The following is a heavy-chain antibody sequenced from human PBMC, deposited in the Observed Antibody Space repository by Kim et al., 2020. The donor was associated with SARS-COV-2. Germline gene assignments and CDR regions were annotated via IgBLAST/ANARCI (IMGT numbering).Heavy chain of an antibody. CDR1: GFTFSSYD. Sequence: GGSLRLSCAASGFTFSSYDMHWVRQATGKGLEWVSAIGTAGDTYYPGSVKGRFTISRENAKNSLYLQMNSLRAGDTAVYYCARDTIAVAGRYYYYYGMDVWGQGTTVTVSS. V-gene: IGHV3-13*01. CDR2: IGTAGDT. D-gene: IGHD6-19*01. J-gene: IGHJ6*02. CDR3: ARDTIAVAGRYYYYYGMDV.